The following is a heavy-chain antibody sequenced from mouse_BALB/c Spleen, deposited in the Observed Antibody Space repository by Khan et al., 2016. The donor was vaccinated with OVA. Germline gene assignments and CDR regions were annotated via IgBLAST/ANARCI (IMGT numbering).Heavy chain of an antibody. CDR2: IWSGGST. V-gene: IGHV2-2*02. Sequence: QVQLKQSGPGLVQPSQSLSITCTVSGFSLTSYGVHWVRQSPGKGLEWLGVIWSGGSTDYNAAFISRLSISKDNSKCPVFFKMNSLQANDSAIYYCARNYDYDEGLAYWGQGTLGTVSA. J-gene: IGHJ3*01. CDR3: ARNYDYDEGLAY. CDR1: GFSLTSYG. D-gene: IGHD2-4*01.